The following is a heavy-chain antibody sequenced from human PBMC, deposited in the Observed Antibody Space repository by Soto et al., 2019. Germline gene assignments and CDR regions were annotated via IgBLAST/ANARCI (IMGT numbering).Heavy chain of an antibody. J-gene: IGHJ4*02. CDR1: GFSLSTSGMC. Sequence: SGPTLVNPTHTLTLTCTFSGFSLSTSGMCVSWIRQPPGKALEWLALIDWDDDKYYSTSLKTRLTISKDTSKNQVVLTMTNMDPVDTATYYCARTLNYYDSSGYYTTRIFDYWGQGTLVTVSS. D-gene: IGHD3-22*01. CDR2: IDWDDDK. CDR3: ARTLNYYDSSGYYTTRIFDY. V-gene: IGHV2-70*01.